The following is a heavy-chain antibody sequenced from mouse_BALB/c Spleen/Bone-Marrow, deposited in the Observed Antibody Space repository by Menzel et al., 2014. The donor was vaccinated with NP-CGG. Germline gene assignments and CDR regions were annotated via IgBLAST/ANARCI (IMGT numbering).Heavy chain of an antibody. CDR2: IYPGSGST. Sequence: LQESGSELVRPGASVKLSCKASGYTFTSYWMHWVKQRPRQGLEWIGNIYPGSGSTNYDEKFKSKATLTVDTSSSTAYMQLSSLTSEDSAVYYCTRLGAPYAMDYWGQGTSVTVSS. CDR1: GYTFTSYW. J-gene: IGHJ4*01. V-gene: IGHV1S22*01. CDR3: TRLGAPYAMDY.